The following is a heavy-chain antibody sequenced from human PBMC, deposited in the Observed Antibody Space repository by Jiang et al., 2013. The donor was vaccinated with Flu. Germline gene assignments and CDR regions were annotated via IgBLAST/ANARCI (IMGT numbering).Heavy chain of an antibody. CDR1: DSISSGGYS. Sequence: DSISSGGYSWSWIRQPPGKGLEWIGYIYHSGSTYYNPSLKSRVTISVDRSKNQFSLKLSSVTAADTAVYYCAGSYGGYYDSSGYYPFDYWGQGTLVTVSS. D-gene: IGHD3-22*01. CDR2: IYHSGST. V-gene: IGHV4-30-2*01. J-gene: IGHJ4*02. CDR3: AGSYGGYYDSSGYYPFDY.